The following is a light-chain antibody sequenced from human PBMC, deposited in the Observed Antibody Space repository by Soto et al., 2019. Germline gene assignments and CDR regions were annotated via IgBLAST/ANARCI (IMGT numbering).Light chain of an antibody. V-gene: IGKV1-5*01. CDR2: DAS. CDR3: QQYNSYLWT. Sequence: DSQLTPALSTPSASVGDRVTITCRASQSISSWLAWYQQKPGKAPKLLIYDASSLESGVPSRFSGSGSGTEFTLTISSLQPDDFATYYCQQYNSYLWTFGQGTKVDIK. CDR1: QSISSW. J-gene: IGKJ1*01.